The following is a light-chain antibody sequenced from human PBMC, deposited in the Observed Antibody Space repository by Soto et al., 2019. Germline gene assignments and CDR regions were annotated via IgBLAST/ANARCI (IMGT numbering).Light chain of an antibody. Sequence: QSALTQPPSPSGSPGQSVTISCTGTSTYVGGYKYVSWYQQHPGKAPKLMIYEVSKRPSGVPDRFSGSKSGNTASLTVSGLQAEDEADYYCSSYAGSNNYVFGSGTKVTVL. V-gene: IGLV2-8*01. CDR1: STYVGGYKY. CDR3: SSYAGSNNYV. J-gene: IGLJ1*01. CDR2: EVS.